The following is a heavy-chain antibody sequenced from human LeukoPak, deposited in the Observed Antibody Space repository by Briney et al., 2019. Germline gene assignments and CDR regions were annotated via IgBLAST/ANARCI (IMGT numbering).Heavy chain of an antibody. V-gene: IGHV1-2*02. D-gene: IGHD6-19*01. CDR3: ARDYSSRRSDY. CDR2: INPNSGGT. CDR1: GYGFTVNC. J-gene: IGHJ4*02. Sequence: SVTLSLTCSGYGFTVNCIHWGRQAPGPGREGMGWINPNSGGTNYAQKFQGRVTMTRDTSISTAYMELSRLRSDDTAVYYCARDYSSRRSDYWGQGTLVTVSS.